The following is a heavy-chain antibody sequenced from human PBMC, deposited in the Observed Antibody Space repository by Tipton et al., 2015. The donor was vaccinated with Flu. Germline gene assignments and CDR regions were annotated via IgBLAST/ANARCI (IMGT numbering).Heavy chain of an antibody. CDR2: IYTTGST. CDR1: GGSISSGSYY. Sequence: TLSLTCTVSGGSISSGSYYWSWIRQPAGKGLEWIGRIYTTGSTNYNPSLKSRVTISADTSKHKFSLELRSVTAADTAVYYCAMIYYYGSGDYYLDSWGQGTLVTVSS. J-gene: IGHJ4*02. CDR3: AMIYYYGSGDYYLDS. V-gene: IGHV4-61*02. D-gene: IGHD3-10*01.